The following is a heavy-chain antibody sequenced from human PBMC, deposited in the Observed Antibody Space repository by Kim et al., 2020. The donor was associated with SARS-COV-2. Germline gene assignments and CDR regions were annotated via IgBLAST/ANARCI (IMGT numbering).Heavy chain of an antibody. J-gene: IGHJ6*02. V-gene: IGHV1-3*01. CDR2: INAGNGNT. CDR1: GYTFTSYA. D-gene: IGHD2-15*01. Sequence: ASVKVSCKASGYTFTSYAMHWVRQAPGQRLEWMGWINAGNGNTKYSQKFQGRVTITRDTSASTAYMELSSLRSEDTAVYYCARDVVVVVVAASYGMDVWGQGTTVTVSS. CDR3: ARDVVVVVVAASYGMDV.